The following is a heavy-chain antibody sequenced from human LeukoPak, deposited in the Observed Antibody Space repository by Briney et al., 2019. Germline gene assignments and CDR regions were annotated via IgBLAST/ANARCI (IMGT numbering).Heavy chain of an antibody. V-gene: IGHV4-59*01. CDR2: IYYSGSI. CDR3: AKDGGYRGYYYGSGPKYYFDY. D-gene: IGHD3-10*01. J-gene: IGHJ4*02. CDR1: GGSFSGYY. Sequence: PSETLSLTCAVYGGSFSGYYWSWIRQPPGKGLEWIGYIYYSGSINYNPSLKSRVTISVDTSKNQFSLKLNSVTAADTAVYYCAKDGGYRGYYYGSGPKYYFDYWGQGTLVTVSS.